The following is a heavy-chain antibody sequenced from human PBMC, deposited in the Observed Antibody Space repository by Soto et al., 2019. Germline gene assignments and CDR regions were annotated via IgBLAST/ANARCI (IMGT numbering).Heavy chain of an antibody. Sequence: PGGSLRLSCAASGFTFSDYYMSWIRQAPGKGLEWVSYISSSGSTIYYADSVKGRFTISRDNAKNSLYLQMNSLRAEDTAAYYCARDSRPGWLVPDYYYGMDVWGQGTTVTVSS. CDR2: ISSSGSTI. D-gene: IGHD6-19*01. J-gene: IGHJ6*02. CDR1: GFTFSDYY. CDR3: ARDSRPGWLVPDYYYGMDV. V-gene: IGHV3-11*01.